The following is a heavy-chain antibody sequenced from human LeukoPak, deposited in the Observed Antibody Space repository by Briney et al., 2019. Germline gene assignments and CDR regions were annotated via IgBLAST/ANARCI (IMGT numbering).Heavy chain of an antibody. Sequence: SETLSLTCTVSGGSFSSGRFYWSWIRQPAGKGLEWIGRVFTSGSTNYNPSLKSRVTMSVDTSKNQFSLRLSSVTAADTAVYYCARDRYYYDTSGPPLDIWGQGTMVTVSS. D-gene: IGHD3-22*01. CDR3: ARDRYYYDTSGPPLDI. CDR1: GGSFSSGRFY. V-gene: IGHV4-61*02. CDR2: VFTSGST. J-gene: IGHJ3*02.